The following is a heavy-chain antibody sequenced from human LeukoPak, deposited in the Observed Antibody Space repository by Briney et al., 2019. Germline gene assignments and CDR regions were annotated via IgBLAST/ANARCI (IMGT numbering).Heavy chain of an antibody. J-gene: IGHJ6*03. CDR2: IYSSGRT. Sequence: PSETLSLTCSVSGGSISSYYWSWIRQPPGKGLEWIGYIYSSGRTSYNPSLKNRVTISVDKSKNQFSLKLSSVTAADTAVYYCARDFITMVRGVITNYYYYYMDVWGKGTTVTVSS. CDR1: GGSISSYY. D-gene: IGHD3-10*01. V-gene: IGHV4-59*12. CDR3: ARDFITMVRGVITNYYYYYMDV.